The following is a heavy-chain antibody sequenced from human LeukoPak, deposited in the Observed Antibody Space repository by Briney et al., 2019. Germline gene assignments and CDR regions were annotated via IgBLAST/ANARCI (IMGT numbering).Heavy chain of an antibody. CDR1: GGSFSGYY. J-gene: IGHJ3*02. CDR2: INHSGST. Sequence: SETLSLTCAVYGGSFSGYYWSWIRQPPGKGLEWIGEINHSGSTNYNPSLKSRVTISVDTSKNQFSLKLSSVTAADTAVYYCAREHTYYYDSRGGGAFDIWGQGTMVTVSS. CDR3: AREHTYYYDSRGGGAFDI. D-gene: IGHD3-22*01. V-gene: IGHV4-34*01.